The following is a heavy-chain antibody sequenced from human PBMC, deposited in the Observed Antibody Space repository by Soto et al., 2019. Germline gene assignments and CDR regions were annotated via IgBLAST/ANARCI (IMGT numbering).Heavy chain of an antibody. Sequence: QVQLVQSGAEVKKPGASVKVSCKASGYTFTRYGISWVRQAPGQGLEWMGWISAYNGNTNYAQKLQGRVTMTTDTSTSTAYMELRSLRSDDTAVYYCARGEPGTAAAGPDYYYSGMDVWAKGPRSPSP. CDR1: GYTFTRYG. V-gene: IGHV1-18*01. D-gene: IGHD6-13*01. CDR2: ISAYNGNT. CDR3: ARGEPGTAAAGPDYYYSGMDV. J-gene: IGHJ6*02.